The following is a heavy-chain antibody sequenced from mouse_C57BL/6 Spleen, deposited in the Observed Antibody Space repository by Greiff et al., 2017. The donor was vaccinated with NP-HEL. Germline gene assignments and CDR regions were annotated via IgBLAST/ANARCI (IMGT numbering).Heavy chain of an antibody. CDR1: GYTFTSYW. J-gene: IGHJ4*01. CDR3: ARLGVTTVVEDYYAMDY. CDR2: IYPGSGST. Sequence: VQLQQPGAELVKPGASVKMSCKASGYTFTSYWITWVKQRPGQGLEWIGDIYPGSGSTNYNEKFKSKATLTVDTSSSTAYMQLSSLTSEDSAVYYCARLGVTTVVEDYYAMDYWGQGTSVTVSS. V-gene: IGHV1-55*01. D-gene: IGHD1-1*01.